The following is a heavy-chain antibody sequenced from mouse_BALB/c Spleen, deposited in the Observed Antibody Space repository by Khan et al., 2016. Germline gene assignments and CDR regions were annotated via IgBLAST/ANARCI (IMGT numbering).Heavy chain of an antibody. CDR1: GFYIKDIY. Sequence: VQLQQPGAELVKPGASVKLSCTASGFYIKDIYIHWVKQRPEQGLEWIGRVDPANGYTKYDPKFQDKATITADTSSNTAYLQLSSLTSEDTAVYYCARLYDGYFWFAYWGQGTLVTVSA. CDR3: ARLYDGYFWFAY. CDR2: VDPANGYT. V-gene: IGHV14-3*02. J-gene: IGHJ3*01. D-gene: IGHD2-3*01.